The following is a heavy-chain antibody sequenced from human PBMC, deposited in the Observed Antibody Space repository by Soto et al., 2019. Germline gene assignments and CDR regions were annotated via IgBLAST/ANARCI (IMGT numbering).Heavy chain of an antibody. V-gene: IGHV3-30*04. J-gene: IGHJ3*02. CDR1: EFTFSSYP. CDR2: ISHDGSKK. D-gene: IGHD3-9*01. CDR3: AREKIILIAVPIPSGAFDI. Sequence: PGGSLRLSCAASEFTFSSYPINWVRQAPGKGPEWVAVISHDGSKKYYADSVKGRFTISRDNSKNTLYLQMDSLRPEDTAVYYCAREKIILIAVPIPSGAFDIWGQGTMVTVPS.